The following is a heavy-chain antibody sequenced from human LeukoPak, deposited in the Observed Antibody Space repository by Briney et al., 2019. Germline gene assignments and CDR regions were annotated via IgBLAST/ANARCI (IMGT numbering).Heavy chain of an antibody. CDR1: GFTFSSYW. CDR2: ISSSGSTI. D-gene: IGHD1-1*01. V-gene: IGHV3-48*04. J-gene: IGHJ4*02. CDR3: ARATGTTGYFDY. Sequence: GGSLRLSCAASGFTFSSYWMSWVRQAPGKGLEWVSYISSSGSTIYYADSVKGRFTIPRDNAKNSLYLQMNSLRAEDTAVYYCARATGTTGYFDYWGQGTLVTVSS.